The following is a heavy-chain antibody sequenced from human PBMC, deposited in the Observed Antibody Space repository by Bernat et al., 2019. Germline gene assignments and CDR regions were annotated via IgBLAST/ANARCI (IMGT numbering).Heavy chain of an antibody. J-gene: IGHJ4*02. CDR2: INWNGGST. V-gene: IGHV3-20*03. Sequence: EVQLVESGGGVVRPGFTFDDYGMSWVRQAPGKGLEWVSGINWNGGSTGYADSVKGRFTISIDNAKNSLYLQMNSLRAEDTALYYCARSSGGILQHFDYWGQGTLVSVSS. CDR3: ARSSGGILQHFDY. D-gene: IGHD2-15*01. CDR1: FTFDDYG.